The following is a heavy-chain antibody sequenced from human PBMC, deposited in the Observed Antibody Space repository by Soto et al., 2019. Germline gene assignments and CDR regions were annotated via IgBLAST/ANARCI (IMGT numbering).Heavy chain of an antibody. D-gene: IGHD3-22*01. Sequence: SVKVSCKASGGTFSSYAISWVRQAPGQGLEWMGGIIPIFGTANYAQKFQGRVTITADKSTSTAYMELSSLRSEDTAVYYCANLEMDSSGYYPSQRDFQHWGQGTLVTVSS. CDR2: IIPIFGTA. CDR1: GGTFSSYA. V-gene: IGHV1-69*06. CDR3: ANLEMDSSGYYPSQRDFQH. J-gene: IGHJ1*01.